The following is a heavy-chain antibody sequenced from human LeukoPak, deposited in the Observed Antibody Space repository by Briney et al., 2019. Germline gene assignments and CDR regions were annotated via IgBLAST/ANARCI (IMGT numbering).Heavy chain of an antibody. CDR1: GFTFSSYA. Sequence: GGSDRLSCAASGFTFSSYAMSWVRQAPGKGLEWVSAISGSGGSTYYADSVKGRFTISRDNSKNTLYLQMSSLRAEDTAVFYCAKVPLSSSSEYSFDHWGQGTLVTVSS. CDR2: ISGSGGST. D-gene: IGHD6-6*01. CDR3: AKVPLSSSSEYSFDH. V-gene: IGHV3-23*01. J-gene: IGHJ4*02.